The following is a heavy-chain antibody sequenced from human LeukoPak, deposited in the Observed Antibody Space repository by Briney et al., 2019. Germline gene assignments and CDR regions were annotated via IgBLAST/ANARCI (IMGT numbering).Heavy chain of an antibody. CDR2: IYYSGST. D-gene: IGHD6-13*01. V-gene: IGHV4-59*01. CDR1: GGSISSYY. CDR3: ARGQLSRRAGAVPSLDY. Sequence: TSETLSLTCTVSGGSISSYYWSWIRQPPEKGLEWIGYIYYSGSTNYNPSLKSRVTISVDTSKNQFSLKLSSVTAADTAVYYCARGQLSRRAGAVPSLDYWGQGTLVTVSS. J-gene: IGHJ4*02.